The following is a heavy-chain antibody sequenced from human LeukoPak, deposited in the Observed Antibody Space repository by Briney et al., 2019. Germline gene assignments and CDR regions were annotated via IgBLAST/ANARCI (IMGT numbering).Heavy chain of an antibody. D-gene: IGHD1-14*01. CDR1: GFTFSSYE. CDR3: AREGTNSVLD. J-gene: IGHJ4*02. V-gene: IGHV3-48*03. CDR2: ISSSGSTI. Sequence: GGSLRLSCAASGFTFSSYEMNWVRQAPGKGLEWVSYISSSGSTIYYADSVKGRFTISRDNAKNSLYLQMNSLRAEDTAVYYCAREGTNSVLDWGQGTLVTVSS.